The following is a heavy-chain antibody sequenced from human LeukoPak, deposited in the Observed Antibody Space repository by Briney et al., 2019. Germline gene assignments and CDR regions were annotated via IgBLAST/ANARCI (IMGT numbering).Heavy chain of an antibody. V-gene: IGHV3-48*04. Sequence: PGGSQRLSCAASGFTFSSYSMNWVRQAPGKGLEWVSYISSSSSTIYYADSVKGRFTISRDNAKNSLYLQMNSLRAEDTAVYYCARETRGFDYWGQGTLVTVSS. CDR3: ARETRGFDY. J-gene: IGHJ4*02. CDR2: ISSSSSTI. D-gene: IGHD3-10*01. CDR1: GFTFSSYS.